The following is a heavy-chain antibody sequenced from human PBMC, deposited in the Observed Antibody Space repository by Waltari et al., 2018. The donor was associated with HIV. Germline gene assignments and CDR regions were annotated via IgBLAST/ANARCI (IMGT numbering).Heavy chain of an antibody. V-gene: IGHV1-18*01. CDR1: GYTFGNFG. D-gene: IGHD3-10*01. CDR2: ISAYNGNT. J-gene: IGHJ4*02. Sequence: QVHLEQSGAEVKKPGASVKVSCKASGYTFGNFGISWVRQAPGQGLEWMGWISAYNGNTNYAQKFQGRVTMTTDTSTSTVYMELRSLRSDDTAVYYCARKMGGSYDFWGQGTLVTVSS. CDR3: ARKMGGSYDF.